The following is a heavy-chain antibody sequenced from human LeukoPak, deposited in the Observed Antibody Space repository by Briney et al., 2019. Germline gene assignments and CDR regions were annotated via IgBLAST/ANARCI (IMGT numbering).Heavy chain of an antibody. J-gene: IGHJ4*02. Sequence: PGGSLRLSCAASGFTFSSYGMQWVRQAPGKGLEWVAFIRYDENNKHYADSVKGRFSISRDNSKNTLYLQMNNLRAEDTAVYYCARDLWQHCLDDWGQGTLVTVSS. CDR2: IRYDENNK. D-gene: IGHD3-3*02. CDR1: GFTFSSYG. CDR3: ARDLWQHCLDD. V-gene: IGHV3-30*02.